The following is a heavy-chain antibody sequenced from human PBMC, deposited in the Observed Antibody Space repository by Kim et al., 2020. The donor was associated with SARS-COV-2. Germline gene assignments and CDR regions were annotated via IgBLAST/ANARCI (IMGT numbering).Heavy chain of an antibody. D-gene: IGHD5-18*01. Sequence: SETLSLTCTVSGGSISSGGYYWSWIRQHPGKGLEWIGYIYYSGSTYYNPSLKSRVTISVDTSKNQFSLKLSSVTAADTAVYYCARAPRGSGYIRDYYYGMDVWGQGTTVTVSS. CDR3: ARAPRGSGYIRDYYYGMDV. J-gene: IGHJ6*02. V-gene: IGHV4-31*03. CDR1: GGSISSGGYY. CDR2: IYYSGST.